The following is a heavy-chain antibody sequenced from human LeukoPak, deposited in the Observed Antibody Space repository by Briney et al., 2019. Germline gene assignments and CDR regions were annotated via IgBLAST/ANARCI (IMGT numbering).Heavy chain of an antibody. CDR1: GFTFSAYG. CDR2: ISSTSDYL. J-gene: IGHJ4*02. Sequence: GGSLRLSCAASGFTFSAYGMHWVRQAPGKGLEWVSSISSTSDYLDHADSLKGRFTIPRDNAKKSLYLQMNSLRLEDTAVYYCVRDWAPASMQAAPFDCWGQGTLVTVSS. D-gene: IGHD2/OR15-2a*01. V-gene: IGHV3-21*01. CDR3: VRDWAPASMQAAPFDC.